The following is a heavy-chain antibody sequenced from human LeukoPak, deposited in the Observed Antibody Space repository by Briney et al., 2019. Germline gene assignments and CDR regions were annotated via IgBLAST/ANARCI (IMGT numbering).Heavy chain of an antibody. D-gene: IGHD6-19*01. V-gene: IGHV5-51*01. CDR1: GYSFTSYW. Sequence: GESLQISCKGSGYSFTSYWIGWVRQMPGKGLEWMGIIYPGDSETRYSPSFQGQVTISADKSINTAYLQWSSLKASDTAMYYCARHPSYTSGWPLDYWGQGTLVIVSS. J-gene: IGHJ4*02. CDR2: IYPGDSET. CDR3: ARHPSYTSGWPLDY.